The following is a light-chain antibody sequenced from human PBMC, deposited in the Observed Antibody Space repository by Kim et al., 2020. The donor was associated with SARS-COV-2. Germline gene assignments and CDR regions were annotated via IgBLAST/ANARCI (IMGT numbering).Light chain of an antibody. CDR1: NIGSKS. CDR3: QVWDSSRV. CDR2: YDS. Sequence: SVAPGKTARVTCGGNNIGSKSVHWYQQKPGQAPVLVIYYDSDRPSGIPERFSGSNSGNTATLTISRVEAGDEADYYCQVWDSSRVFGGGTQLTV. J-gene: IGLJ3*02. V-gene: IGLV3-21*04.